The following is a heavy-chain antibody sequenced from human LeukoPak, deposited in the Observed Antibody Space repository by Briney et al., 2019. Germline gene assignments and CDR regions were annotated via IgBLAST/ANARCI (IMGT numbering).Heavy chain of an antibody. Sequence: SETLSLTCTVSGGSLSSYDWSWGRQPAGKGGEWMGRIYTSGSANYNPSLRSRVTMSVDTSKNQFPLKLSSVTAAATAVYYCARLSSSWYQDWYFDLWGRGTLVTVSS. CDR1: GGSLSSYD. CDR2: IYTSGSA. CDR3: ARLSSSWYQDWYFDL. D-gene: IGHD6-13*01. J-gene: IGHJ2*01. V-gene: IGHV4-4*07.